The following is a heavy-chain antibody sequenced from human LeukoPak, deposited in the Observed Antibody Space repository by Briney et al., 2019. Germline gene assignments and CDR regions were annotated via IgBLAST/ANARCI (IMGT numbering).Heavy chain of an antibody. D-gene: IGHD1-26*01. Sequence: PGTSLRLSCAASGFTFSSGMHWVRQAPGKGLEWVAVISYDGNHKYYGDSVKGRITISRDNSRNTLYLQMDSLKTEDTAVYYCAKGELHFNTCSFDYWGQGTLVTVSS. CDR3: AKGELHFNTCSFDY. CDR1: GFTFSSG. V-gene: IGHV3-30*18. J-gene: IGHJ4*02. CDR2: ISYDGNHK.